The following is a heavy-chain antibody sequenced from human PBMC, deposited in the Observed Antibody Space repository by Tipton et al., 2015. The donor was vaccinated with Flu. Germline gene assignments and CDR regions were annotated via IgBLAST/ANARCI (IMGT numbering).Heavy chain of an antibody. J-gene: IGHJ6*02. CDR1: GFTFSSYS. CDR3: ARGVAPPNGMDV. V-gene: IGHV3-53*01. D-gene: IGHD2-15*01. CDR2: IYSGGST. Sequence: SLRLSCAASGFTFSSYSMNWVRQAPGKGLEWVSVIYSGGSTYYADSVKGRFTISRDNSKNTLYLQMNSLRAEDTAVYYCARGVAPPNGMDVWGQGTTVTVSS.